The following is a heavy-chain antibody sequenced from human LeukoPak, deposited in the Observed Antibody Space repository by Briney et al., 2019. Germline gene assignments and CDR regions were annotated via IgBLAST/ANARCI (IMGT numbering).Heavy chain of an antibody. J-gene: IGHJ3*02. CDR3: AGHYDAFDI. Sequence: PSETLSLTCTVSGDSINSYYWSWIRQPAGKGLEWIGRILTGGSTNYNPSLKSRVTMSVDTSKNQVSLRLSSVTAADTAVYYCAGHYDAFDIWGQGTMVTVSS. CDR2: ILTGGST. V-gene: IGHV4-4*07. CDR1: GDSINSYY.